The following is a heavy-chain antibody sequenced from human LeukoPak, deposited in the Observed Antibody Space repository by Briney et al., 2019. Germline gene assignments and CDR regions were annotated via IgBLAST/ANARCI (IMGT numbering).Heavy chain of an antibody. CDR1: GYTFTSYG. CDR3: ARGGVVVAPNAQH. CDR2: INTNTGNP. Sequence: VASVKVSCKASGYTFTSYGISWVRRAPGQGLEWMGWINTNTGNPTYAQGFTGRFVFSLDTSVSTAYLQISSLKAEDTAVYYCARGGVVVAPNAQHWGQGTLVTVSS. D-gene: IGHD2-15*01. J-gene: IGHJ1*01. V-gene: IGHV7-4-1*02.